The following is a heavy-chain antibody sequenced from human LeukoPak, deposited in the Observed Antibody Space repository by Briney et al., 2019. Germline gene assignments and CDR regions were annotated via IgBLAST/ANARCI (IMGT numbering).Heavy chain of an antibody. J-gene: IGHJ4*01. Sequence: SETLSPTCAVYGGSFSGYYWGWIRQPPGKGLEWIVSMSYSGHTYYNPSLKSRVTTSIDTSKNQLSLNLKSVTAADTAVYYCARDRDVDDFDSWGHGTLVTVSS. CDR3: ARDRDVDDFDS. V-gene: IGHV4-34*11. CDR1: GGSFSGYY. CDR2: MSYSGHT. D-gene: IGHD2-15*01.